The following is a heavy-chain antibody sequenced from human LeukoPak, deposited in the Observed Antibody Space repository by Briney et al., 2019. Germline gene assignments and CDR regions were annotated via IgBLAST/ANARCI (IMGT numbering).Heavy chain of an antibody. CDR1: GFTFSAFG. CDR2: ISSSGSTI. D-gene: IGHD4-23*01. V-gene: IGHV3-48*04. CDR3: ARGNMFFDY. Sequence: GGSLRLSCAASGFTFSAFGMHWVRQAPGKGLEWVSYISSSGSTIYYADSVKGRFTISRDNAKNSLYLQMNSLRAEDTAVYYCARGNMFFDYWGQGTLVTVSS. J-gene: IGHJ4*02.